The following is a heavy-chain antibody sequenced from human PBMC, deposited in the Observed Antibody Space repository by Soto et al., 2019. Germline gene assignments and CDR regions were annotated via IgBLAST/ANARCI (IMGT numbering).Heavy chain of an antibody. CDR1: GFTFSSYA. D-gene: IGHD3-16*01. J-gene: IGHJ3*02. V-gene: IGHV3-30-3*01. CDR2: ISYDGSNK. Sequence: QVQLVESGGGVVQPGRSLRLSCAASGFTFSSYAMHWVRQAPGKGLEWVAVISYDGSNKYYADSVKGRFTISRDNPKNTLYLQMNSLRAEDTAVYYCARVAGGGEAGAFDIWGQGTMVTVSS. CDR3: ARVAGGGEAGAFDI.